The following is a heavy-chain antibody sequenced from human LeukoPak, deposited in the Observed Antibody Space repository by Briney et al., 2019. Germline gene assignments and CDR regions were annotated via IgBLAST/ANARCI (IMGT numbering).Heavy chain of an antibody. CDR2: IYYSGST. CDR1: GGSISSSSYY. D-gene: IGHD4-17*01. CDR3: ASRNDNGEVPFDY. Sequence: SETLSLTCTVSGGSISSSSYYWRWIRQPPGKGLEWIGSIYYSGSTYYNPPLKSRVTISVDTSKNQFSLKLSSVPAADTAVYYCASRNDNGEVPFDYWGQGTLVTVSS. V-gene: IGHV4-39*01. J-gene: IGHJ4*02.